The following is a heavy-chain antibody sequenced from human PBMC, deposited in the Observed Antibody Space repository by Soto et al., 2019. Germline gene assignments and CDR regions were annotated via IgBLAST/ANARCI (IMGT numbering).Heavy chain of an antibody. V-gene: IGHV3-23*01. CDR1: GFTFRKYA. D-gene: IGHD6-6*01. Sequence: GGSLRLSCAASGFTFRKYAMSWVRQAPGKGLGWVSAISGSGGSTYYADSVKGRFTISRDNSKNTLYLQMNSLRAEDTAVYYCAKATEYSSSSGAFDIWGQGTMVTVSS. CDR3: AKATEYSSSSGAFDI. CDR2: ISGSGGST. J-gene: IGHJ3*02.